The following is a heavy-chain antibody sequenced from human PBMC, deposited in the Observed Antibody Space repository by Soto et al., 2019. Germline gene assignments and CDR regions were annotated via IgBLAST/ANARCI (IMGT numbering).Heavy chain of an antibody. D-gene: IGHD3-3*01. CDR2: IYHSGST. CDR1: SGSISSSNW. CDR3: ASTRYYDFWSGYPRALWY. V-gene: IGHV4-4*02. J-gene: IGHJ4*02. Sequence: SETLSLTCAVSSGSISSSNWWSWVRQPPGKGLEWIGEIYHSGSTNYSPSLKSRVTISVDKSKNQFSLKLSSVTAADTAVYYCASTRYYDFWSGYPRALWYWGQGTLVTVSS.